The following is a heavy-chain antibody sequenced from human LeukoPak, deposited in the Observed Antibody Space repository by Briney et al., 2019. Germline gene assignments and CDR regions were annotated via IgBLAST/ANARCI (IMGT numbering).Heavy chain of an antibody. CDR3: APGWPNWFDP. J-gene: IGHJ5*02. CDR1: GGSISSGSYY. D-gene: IGHD5-24*01. V-gene: IGHV4-61*02. CDR2: IYTSGST. Sequence: SKTLSLTCTVSGGSISSGSYYWSWIRQPAGKGLEWIGRIYTSGSTNYNPSLKSRVTMSVDTSKNQFSLKLSSVTAADTAVYYCAPGWPNWFDPWGQGTLVTVSS.